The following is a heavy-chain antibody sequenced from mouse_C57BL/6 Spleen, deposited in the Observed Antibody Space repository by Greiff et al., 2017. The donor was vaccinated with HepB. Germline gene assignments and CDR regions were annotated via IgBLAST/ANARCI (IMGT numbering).Heavy chain of an antibody. CDR3: ARGAYGNFRGNYAMDY. CDR2: IYPRSGNT. D-gene: IGHD2-1*01. J-gene: IGHJ4*01. Sequence: VQLQQSGAELARPGASVKLSCKASGYTFTSYGISWVKQRTGQGLEWIGEIYPRSGNTYYNEKFKGKATLTADKSSSTAYMELRSLTSEDSAVYFCARGAYGNFRGNYAMDYWGQGTSVTVSS. V-gene: IGHV1-81*01. CDR1: GYTFTSYG.